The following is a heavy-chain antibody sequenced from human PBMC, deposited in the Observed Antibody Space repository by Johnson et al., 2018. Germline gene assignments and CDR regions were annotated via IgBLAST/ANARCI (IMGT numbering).Heavy chain of an antibody. J-gene: IGHJ6*02. Sequence: VQLLESGGGVVQPGRSLRLSCAASGFTFSSYGMHWVRQAPGKGLEWVAVISYDGSNKYYADSVKGRFTISRDNSKNTLYLQMNSLRAEDTAVYYWARGYGVDVWGQGTTVTVSS. V-gene: IGHV3-30*03. CDR1: GFTFSSYG. CDR2: ISYDGSNK. CDR3: ARGYGVDV.